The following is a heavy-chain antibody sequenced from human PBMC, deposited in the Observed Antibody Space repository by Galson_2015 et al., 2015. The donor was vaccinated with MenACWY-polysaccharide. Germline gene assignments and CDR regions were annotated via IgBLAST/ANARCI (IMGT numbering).Heavy chain of an antibody. CDR1: GGSISSYY. Sequence: SETLSLTCTVSGGSISSYYWSWIRQPPGKGLEWIGYIYYSGSTNYNPSLKSRVTISVDTSKNQFSLKLSSVTAADTAVYYCAGHADYCGGDCYVDYWGQGTLVTVSS. V-gene: IGHV4-59*08. CDR2: IYYSGST. D-gene: IGHD2-21*02. CDR3: AGHADYCGGDCYVDY. J-gene: IGHJ4*02.